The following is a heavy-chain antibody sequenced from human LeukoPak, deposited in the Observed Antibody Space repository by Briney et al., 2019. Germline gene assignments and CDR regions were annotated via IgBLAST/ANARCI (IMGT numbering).Heavy chain of an antibody. CDR1: GFTFSDYY. Sequence: GGSLRLSCLASGFTFSDYYMSWVRQAPGKGLEWISYMSSRGYPTYYAESVKGRFTISRDNAKNTLYLQMHNLRTDDTAVYFCERVGIALTSPFDYWGLGTLVAVSS. CDR3: ERVGIALTSPFDY. CDR2: MSSRGYPT. J-gene: IGHJ4*02. V-gene: IGHV3-11*01. D-gene: IGHD1-1*01.